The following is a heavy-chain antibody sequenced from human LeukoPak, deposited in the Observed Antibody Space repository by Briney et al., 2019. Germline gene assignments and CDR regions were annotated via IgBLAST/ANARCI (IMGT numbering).Heavy chain of an antibody. Sequence: SETLSLTCAVYGGSFSGYYWSWIRQPPGKGLEWIGEINHSGSTNYNPSLKSRVTISVDTSKNQFSLKLSSVTAADTAVYYCARGLPKYYYDRSRGSERLDYWGQGTLVTAPS. CDR2: INHSGST. J-gene: IGHJ4*02. CDR1: GGSFSGYY. D-gene: IGHD3-22*01. V-gene: IGHV4-34*01. CDR3: ARGLPKYYYDRSRGSERLDY.